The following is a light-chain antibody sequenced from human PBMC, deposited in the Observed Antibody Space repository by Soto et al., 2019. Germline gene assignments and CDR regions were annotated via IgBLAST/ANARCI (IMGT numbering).Light chain of an antibody. Sequence: QCALTQPASVSGAPGQSITISCTGTSSDVGKYTFVSWYGQHPGKAPKLIIFEVNKRPSGVSNRFSSSKSGNTASLTISGLQAEDEANYYCCLYGGSNNYVVFGGGTKVTVL. CDR2: EVN. CDR3: CLYGGSNNYVV. CDR1: SSDVGKYTF. J-gene: IGLJ2*01. V-gene: IGLV2-23*02.